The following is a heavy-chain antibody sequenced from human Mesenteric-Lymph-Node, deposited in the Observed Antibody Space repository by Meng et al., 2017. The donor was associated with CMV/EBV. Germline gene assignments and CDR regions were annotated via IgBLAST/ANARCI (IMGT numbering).Heavy chain of an antibody. V-gene: IGHV1-2*02. J-gene: IGHJ5*01. Sequence: SCEASGYTFTTNYIHWVRQAPGQGLEWLAWMNPASGGVKYTQKFQGRVTMTRDTSISTAYMELSSLTSDDTAVYYCARGFSTSWFESWGQGTLVTVSS. CDR1: GYTFTTNY. D-gene: IGHD2-2*01. CDR2: MNPASGGV. CDR3: ARGFSTSWFES.